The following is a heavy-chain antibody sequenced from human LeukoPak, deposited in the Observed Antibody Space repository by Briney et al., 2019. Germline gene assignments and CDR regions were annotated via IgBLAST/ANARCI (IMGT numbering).Heavy chain of an antibody. D-gene: IGHD3-22*01. Sequence: ASVKVSCKASGYTFTGYYMHWVRQAPGQGLEWMGWINPNSGGTNYEQKFQGRVTMTRDTSISTAYMELSRLRSDDTAVYYCARAAAFDSSGYSLDYWGQGTLVTVSS. J-gene: IGHJ4*02. CDR1: GYTFTGYY. V-gene: IGHV1-2*02. CDR2: INPNSGGT. CDR3: ARAAAFDSSGYSLDY.